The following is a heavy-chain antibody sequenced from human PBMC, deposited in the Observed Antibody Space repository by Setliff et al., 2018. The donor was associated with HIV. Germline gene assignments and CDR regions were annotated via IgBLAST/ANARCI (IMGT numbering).Heavy chain of an antibody. Sequence: SVKVSCKASGGTFRRSAVSWVRQAPGRGLEWMGGIIPMLGTTNFAQKFQDRVTITADESTSTVYMELSSLRSEDTAVYYCATAGEMATIGYYYYYMGVWGEGTTVTVSS. CDR1: GGTFRRSA. J-gene: IGHJ6*03. V-gene: IGHV1-69*13. CDR3: ATAGEMATIGYYYYYMGV. CDR2: IIPMLGTT. D-gene: IGHD3-10*01.